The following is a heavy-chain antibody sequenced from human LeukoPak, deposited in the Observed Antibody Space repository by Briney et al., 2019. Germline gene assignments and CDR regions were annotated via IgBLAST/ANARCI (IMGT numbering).Heavy chain of an antibody. Sequence: PGRSLRLSCAASGSTFSSYAMHWVRQAPGKGLEWVAVISYDGSNKYYADSVKGRFTISRDNSKNTLYLQMNSLRAEDTAVYYCAKTYDYVRDYFDYWGQGTLVTVSS. CDR1: GSTFSSYA. CDR3: AKTYDYVRDYFDY. D-gene: IGHD3-16*01. J-gene: IGHJ4*02. CDR2: ISYDGSNK. V-gene: IGHV3-30*04.